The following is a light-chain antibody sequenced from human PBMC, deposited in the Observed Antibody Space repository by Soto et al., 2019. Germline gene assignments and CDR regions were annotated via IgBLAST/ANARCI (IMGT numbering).Light chain of an antibody. CDR1: HSLVHSDGSTA. CDR3: MQTTQFPYT. V-gene: IGKV2-24*01. CDR2: KMS. J-gene: IGKJ2*01. Sequence: DIVMTQTPLSSPVTLGQPASISCRSSHSLVHSDGSTALSWLQQRPGQPPRLLIYKMSNRFSGVPDRFSGSGAGTEFTLKISSVEAEDVGVYYCMQTTQFPYTLGQGTKLEI.